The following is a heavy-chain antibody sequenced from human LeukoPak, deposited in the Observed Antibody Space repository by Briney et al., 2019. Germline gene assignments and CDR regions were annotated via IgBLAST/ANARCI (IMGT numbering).Heavy chain of an antibody. V-gene: IGHV3-21*01. Sequence: GGSLRLSCAASGFTFSRNTMNWVRQAPGKGLEWVSSISSSSSYIYYADSVKGRFIISRDNAKNSLYLQMNSLRAEDTAVYYCARASGWYERGPGYYYYYMDVWGKGTTVTVSS. CDR3: ARASGWYERGPGYYYYYMDV. D-gene: IGHD6-19*01. CDR1: GFTFSRNT. CDR2: ISSSSSYI. J-gene: IGHJ6*03.